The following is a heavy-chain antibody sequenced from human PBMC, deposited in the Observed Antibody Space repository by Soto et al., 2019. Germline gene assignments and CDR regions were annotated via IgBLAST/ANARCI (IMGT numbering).Heavy chain of an antibody. Sequence: QVQLQESGPGLVKPSQTLSLTCTVSGGSISSGGYYWSWIRQHPGKGLEWIGYIYYSGSTYYNPSLKSRVTITAHTSTNQFSLQLSSVTAADTAVSYCARVCGGDCHYGMDVWGQGTTVTVSS. CDR2: IYYSGST. CDR1: GGSISSGGYY. J-gene: IGHJ6*02. D-gene: IGHD2-21*02. V-gene: IGHV4-31*03. CDR3: ARVCGGDCHYGMDV.